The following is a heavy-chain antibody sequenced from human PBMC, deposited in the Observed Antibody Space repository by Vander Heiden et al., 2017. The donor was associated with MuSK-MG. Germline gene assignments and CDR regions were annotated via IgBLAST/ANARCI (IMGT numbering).Heavy chain of an antibody. D-gene: IGHD5-12*01. CDR1: GFTLSLYW. CDR3: ARDGGNGYDFNH. J-gene: IGHJ4*02. CDR2: IKQDGSET. V-gene: IGHV3-7*03. Sequence: EVQLVESGGDLVQPGGSLRLSCAASGFTLSLYWMSWVGQAPGKGLEWVANIKQDGSETFYVDSVKGRFTISRDNAKNSLYLQMDSLRAEDSALYYCARDGGNGYDFNHWGQGTLVTVSS.